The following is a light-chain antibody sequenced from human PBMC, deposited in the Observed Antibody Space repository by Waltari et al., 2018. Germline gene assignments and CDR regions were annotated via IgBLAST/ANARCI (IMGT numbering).Light chain of an antibody. V-gene: IGKV1-5*03. Sequence: DIQMTQSPSTLSASVGDRVTITCRASQNINIWLAWYQQKPGKTPKVLIYKASNLEGGVPSRFSGSGSGTEFTLTISSLQPEDSATYYRHQYAGLPTFGQWTKVEI. CDR1: QNINIW. CDR2: KAS. J-gene: IGKJ1*01. CDR3: HQYAGLPT.